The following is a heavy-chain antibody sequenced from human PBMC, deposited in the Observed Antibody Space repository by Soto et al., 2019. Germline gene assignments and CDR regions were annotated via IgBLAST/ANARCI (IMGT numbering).Heavy chain of an antibody. Sequence: PSETLSLTCTVSGGSISSYYWSWIRQPPGQGLEWIGYIYYSGSTNYNPSLKSRVTISVDTSKNQFSLKLSSVTAADTAVYYCARAWGRVFDYWGQGTQVTVSS. J-gene: IGHJ4*02. CDR3: ARAWGRVFDY. D-gene: IGHD3-16*01. V-gene: IGHV4-59*01. CDR2: IYYSGST. CDR1: GGSISSYY.